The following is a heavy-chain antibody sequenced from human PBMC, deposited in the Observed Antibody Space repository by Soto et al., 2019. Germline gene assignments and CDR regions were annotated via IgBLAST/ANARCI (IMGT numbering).Heavy chain of an antibody. D-gene: IGHD3-10*01. J-gene: IGHJ4*02. V-gene: IGHV1-3*01. CDR3: ARDLGQHGDY. CDR1: GYSFTRYA. Sequence: ASVKVSCQDSGYSFTRYAMHWVRQAPGQRLEWMGWINAGNGNTKYSQRFQGRVTITRDTSASTAYMELSSLRSEDTAVYYCARDLGQHGDYWGQGTLVTVSS. CDR2: INAGNGNT.